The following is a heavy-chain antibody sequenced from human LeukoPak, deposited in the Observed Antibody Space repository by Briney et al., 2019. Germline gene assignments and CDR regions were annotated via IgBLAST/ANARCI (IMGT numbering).Heavy chain of an antibody. V-gene: IGHV3-23*01. Sequence: PGGSLRLSCAASGFTFSSYAMSWVRQAPGKGLEWVSAISGSGGSTYYADSVKGRFTISRDNSKNTLYLQMNSLRAEDTAVYYCAKDFSHYYDSSGYYYGGSPPIDYWGQGTLVTVSS. J-gene: IGHJ4*02. CDR1: GFTFSSYA. CDR2: ISGSGGST. CDR3: AKDFSHYYDSSGYYYGGSPPIDY. D-gene: IGHD3-22*01.